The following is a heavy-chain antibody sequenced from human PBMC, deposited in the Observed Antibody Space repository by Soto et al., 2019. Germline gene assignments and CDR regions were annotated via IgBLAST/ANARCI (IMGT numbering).Heavy chain of an antibody. Sequence: QVQLVQSGAEVKKPGASVKVSCKVSGYTLTELSMHWVRQAPGKGLEWMGGFDPEDGETIYAQKFQGRVTMTEDTSTDTAYMELSSLRSEDTAVYYCATDLPICSSTSCYRYWFDPWGQGTLVTASS. J-gene: IGHJ5*02. CDR3: ATDLPICSSTSCYRYWFDP. CDR2: FDPEDGET. D-gene: IGHD2-2*01. V-gene: IGHV1-24*01. CDR1: GYTLTELS.